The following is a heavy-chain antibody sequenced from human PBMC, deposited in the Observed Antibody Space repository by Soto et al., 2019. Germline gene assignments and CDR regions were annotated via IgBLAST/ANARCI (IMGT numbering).Heavy chain of an antibody. J-gene: IGHJ6*02. D-gene: IGHD3-3*01. CDR2: MTPKRETP. Sequence: QVHLVQSGAEVKKPGASVKVSCTASGYDFNIYDIHWVRQSTGQGLEWMGWMTPKRETPGYAPKWEGRLPMTGDTSRSAGSLERSRLGSEDTAVYSWARGGHGFWSGETYYYAADGWGQGITVTVSS. CDR3: ARGGHGFWSGETYYYAADG. V-gene: IGHV1-8*01. CDR1: GYDFNIYD.